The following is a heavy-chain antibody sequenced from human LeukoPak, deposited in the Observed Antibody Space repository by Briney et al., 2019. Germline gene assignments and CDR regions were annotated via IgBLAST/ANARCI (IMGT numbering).Heavy chain of an antibody. CDR2: IWYDGSNK. V-gene: IGHV3-33*01. J-gene: IGHJ6*02. CDR1: GFTFSRFG. Sequence: PGGSLRLSCAASGFTFSRFGMHWVRQAPGKGLEWVAVIWYDGSNKYYADSVKGRFTISRDNSKNTLHLEMNSLRAEDTAVYYCARRVVSYGMDVWGQGTTVTVSS. D-gene: IGHD3-3*01. CDR3: ARRVVSYGMDV.